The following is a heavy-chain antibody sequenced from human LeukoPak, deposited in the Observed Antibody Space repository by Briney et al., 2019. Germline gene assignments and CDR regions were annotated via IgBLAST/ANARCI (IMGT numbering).Heavy chain of an antibody. V-gene: IGHV4-59*08. D-gene: IGHD3-10*01. CDR1: GDSISSYY. Sequence: PSETLSLTCTVSGDSISSYYWSWTRQPPGKGLEWIGYIYYSESTNYNPSLKSRVTISVDTSKNQFSLKLSSATAADTGVYYCARHYPYGSGSYSPFYFDYWGQGTLVTVSS. CDR3: ARHYPYGSGSYSPFYFDY. CDR2: IYYSEST. J-gene: IGHJ4*02.